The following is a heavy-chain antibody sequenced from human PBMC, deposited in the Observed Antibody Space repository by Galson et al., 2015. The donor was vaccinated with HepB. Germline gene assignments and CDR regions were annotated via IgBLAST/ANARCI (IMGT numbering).Heavy chain of an antibody. CDR2: ITPFNGNT. J-gene: IGHJ3*02. D-gene: IGHD2/OR15-2a*01. CDR3: ASAGPLSPYGSGESDAFDI. Sequence: SVKVSCKASGYTFTYRYLHWVRQAPGQALEWMGWITPFNGNTNYAQKFQDRVTITRDRSMSTAYMELSSLRSEDTAMYYCASAGPLSPYGSGESDAFDIWGQGTMVTVSS. CDR1: GYTFTYRY. V-gene: IGHV1-45*02.